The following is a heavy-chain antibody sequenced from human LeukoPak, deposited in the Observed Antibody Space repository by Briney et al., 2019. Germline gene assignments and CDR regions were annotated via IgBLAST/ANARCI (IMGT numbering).Heavy chain of an antibody. CDR3: ARERGSSSWYGPYGMDV. D-gene: IGHD6-13*01. J-gene: IGHJ6*02. CDR2: ISSSGSTI. V-gene: IGHV3-48*03. Sequence: GGSLRLSCAASGFTFSSYEMTWVRQAPGKGLEWVSYISSSGSTIYYADSVKGRFTISRDNAKNSLYLQMNSLRAEDTAVYYCARERGSSSWYGPYGMDVWGQGTTVTVSS. CDR1: GFTFSSYE.